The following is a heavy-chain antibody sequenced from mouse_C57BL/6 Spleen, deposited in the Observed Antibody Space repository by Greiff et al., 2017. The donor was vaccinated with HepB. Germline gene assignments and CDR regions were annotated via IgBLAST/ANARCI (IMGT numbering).Heavy chain of an antibody. J-gene: IGHJ2*01. CDR1: GYTFTDYY. Sequence: QVTLKVSGAELVRPGASVKLSCKASGYTFTDYYINWVKQRPGQGLEWIARIYPGSGNTYYNEKFKGKATLTAETSSSTAYMQLSSLTSEDSAVYCCARHYGSNFDYWGQGTTLTVSS. D-gene: IGHD1-1*01. CDR2: IYPGSGNT. V-gene: IGHV1-76*01. CDR3: ARHYGSNFDY.